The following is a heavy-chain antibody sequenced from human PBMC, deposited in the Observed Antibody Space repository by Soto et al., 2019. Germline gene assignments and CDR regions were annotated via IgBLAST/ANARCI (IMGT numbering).Heavy chain of an antibody. CDR3: AKVVVPAAAAEDAFDI. CDR1: GFTFSSYA. J-gene: IGHJ3*02. V-gene: IGHV3-23*01. Sequence: PGGSLRLSCAACGFTFSSYAMSWVRQAPGKGLEWVSAISGSGGSTYYADSVKGRFTISRDNSKNTLYLQMNSLRAEDTAVYYCAKVVVPAAAAEDAFDIWGQGTMVTVSS. D-gene: IGHD2-2*01. CDR2: ISGSGGST.